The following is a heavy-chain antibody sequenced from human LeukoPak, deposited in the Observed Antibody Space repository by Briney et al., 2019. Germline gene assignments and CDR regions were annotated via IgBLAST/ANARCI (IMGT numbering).Heavy chain of an antibody. CDR3: ARDVRSLMDV. Sequence: GGPLRFSCAASGFTFSSYSFNWVRKAPGKGLEWVSYISGGSDTMYYADSVKGRFTISRDNAKNSLYLQMNSLRAEDTAVYYCARDVRSLMDVWGQGTTVTVSS. CDR1: GFTFSSYS. D-gene: IGHD3-10*02. V-gene: IGHV3-48*01. CDR2: ISGGSDTM. J-gene: IGHJ6*02.